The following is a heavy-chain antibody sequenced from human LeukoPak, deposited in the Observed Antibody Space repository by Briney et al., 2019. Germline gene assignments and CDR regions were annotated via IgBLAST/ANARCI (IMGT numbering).Heavy chain of an antibody. Sequence: KPGGSLRLSCAASGFTFSDYYMSWIRQAPGKGLEWVSYISCSGIPIYYADSVKRRFTISRDNAKNSLYLQMNSLRAEDTAVYYCASYCSGGSCYDYWGQGTLVTVSS. V-gene: IGHV3-11*04. CDR3: ASYCSGGSCYDY. D-gene: IGHD2-15*01. CDR1: GFTFSDYY. J-gene: IGHJ4*02. CDR2: ISCSGIPI.